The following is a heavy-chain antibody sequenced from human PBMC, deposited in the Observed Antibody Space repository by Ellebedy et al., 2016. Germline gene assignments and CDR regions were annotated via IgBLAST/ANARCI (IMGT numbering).Heavy chain of an antibody. CDR3: ARGTVTFDF. CDR2: IKAGDGHT. CDR1: GYTFSDYA. J-gene: IGHJ4*02. Sequence: ASVKVSXXASGYTFSDYAMNWVRQAPGQGLEWMGWIKAGDGHTKYARDFQARVTFSRDTSANTAYMELTTLASEDTAVYFCARGTVTFDFWGQGTLITVSS. V-gene: IGHV1-3*01. D-gene: IGHD4-17*01.